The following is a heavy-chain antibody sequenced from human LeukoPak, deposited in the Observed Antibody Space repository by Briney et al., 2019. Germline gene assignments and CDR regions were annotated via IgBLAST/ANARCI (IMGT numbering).Heavy chain of an antibody. CDR1: GFTVSSNS. CDR3: AKDWGTTGTTCVGY. Sequence: GGSLRLSCTVSGFTVSSNSMSWVRQAPGKGLEWVSFIYSDNTHYSDSVKGRFTISRDNSKNTLYLQMNSLRAEDTAVYYCAKDWGTTGTTCVGYWGQGTLVTVSS. V-gene: IGHV3-53*01. D-gene: IGHD1-1*01. J-gene: IGHJ4*02. CDR2: IYSDNT.